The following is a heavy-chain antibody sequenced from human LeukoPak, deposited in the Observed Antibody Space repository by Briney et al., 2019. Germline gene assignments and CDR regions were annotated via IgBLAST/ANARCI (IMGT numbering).Heavy chain of an antibody. D-gene: IGHD1-14*01. V-gene: IGHV3-11*01. J-gene: IGHJ6*02. CDR1: GFTFNDYY. CDR3: ARYRLTTREVSRYYYGMDV. CDR2: ISSSGSTI. Sequence: PGGSLRLSCAASGFTFNDYYMSWIRLAPGKGLEWVSYISSSGSTIYYADSVKGRFTISRDNAKKSLYLQMNSLRAEDTAVYYCARYRLTTREVSRYYYGMDVWGQGTTVTVSS.